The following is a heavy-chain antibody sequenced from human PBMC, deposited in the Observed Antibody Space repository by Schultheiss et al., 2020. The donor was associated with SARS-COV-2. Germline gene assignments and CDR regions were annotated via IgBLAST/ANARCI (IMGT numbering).Heavy chain of an antibody. CDR2: IYYSGST. J-gene: IGHJ1*01. CDR3: ARSGGYYYDTTGSSFYFKH. CDR1: GGSVSSGSYY. V-gene: IGHV4-61*01. Sequence: SETLSLTCTVSGGSVSSGSYYWSWIRQPPGKGLEWIGYIYYSGSTNYNPSLKSRVTISVDTSKNQFSLKLNSVTAADTAVYYCARSGGYYYDTTGSSFYFKHWGQGIPVTVSS. D-gene: IGHD3-22*01.